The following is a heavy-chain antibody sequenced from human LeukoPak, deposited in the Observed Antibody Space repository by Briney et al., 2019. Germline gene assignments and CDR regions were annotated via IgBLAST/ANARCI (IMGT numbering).Heavy chain of an antibody. D-gene: IGHD2-15*01. CDR3: AIWAEDIVVVVAAYDY. V-gene: IGHV3-21*01. J-gene: IGHJ4*02. CDR2: ISSSSSYI. Sequence: GGSLRLSCAASGFTFSSYSMNWVRQAPAKGLEWVSSISSSSSYIYFADSVKGRCTISRENAKNSLYLQMNSLRAEDTAVYCGAIWAEDIVVVVAAYDYWGQGTLVTV. CDR1: GFTFSSYS.